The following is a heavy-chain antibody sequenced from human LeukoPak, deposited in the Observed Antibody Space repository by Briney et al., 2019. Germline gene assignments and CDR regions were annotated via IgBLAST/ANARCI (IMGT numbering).Heavy chain of an antibody. J-gene: IGHJ4*02. V-gene: IGHV1-69*13. CDR1: GGTFSSYA. D-gene: IGHD6-19*01. Sequence: SVTVSCKASGGTFSSYAISWVRQAPGQGLEWMGGIIPIFGTANYAQKFQGRVTITADESTSTAYMELSSLRSEDTAVYYCARVYSSGWYGGYYFDYWGQGTLVTVSS. CDR3: ARVYSSGWYGGYYFDY. CDR2: IIPIFGTA.